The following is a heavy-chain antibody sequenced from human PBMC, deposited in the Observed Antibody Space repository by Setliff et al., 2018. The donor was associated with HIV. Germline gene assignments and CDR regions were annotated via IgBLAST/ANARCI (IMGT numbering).Heavy chain of an antibody. Sequence: KPSETLSLTCTVSGGSISAYYWSWIRQPPGKGLEWIGEINHSGSTNYNPSLKSRVTISVDTSKNQFSLRLNSVTAADTAVYYCARLGTSDYYPQIEYWGHGTLVTVSS. J-gene: IGHJ4*01. CDR3: ARLGTSDYYPQIEY. D-gene: IGHD3-22*01. V-gene: IGHV4-34*01. CDR1: GGSISAYY. CDR2: INHSGST.